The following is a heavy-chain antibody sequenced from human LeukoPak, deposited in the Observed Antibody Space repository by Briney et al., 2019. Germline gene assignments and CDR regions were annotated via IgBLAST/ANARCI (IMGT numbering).Heavy chain of an antibody. D-gene: IGHD3-16*02. Sequence: GGSLRLSCEASGFTFDDYGMTWVRQVPGKGLEWISSINWNGGTTSYADSVKGRFTISRDNDKNSLYLQTNSLRAEDTALYHCARGRYRQLAYFDYWGQGALVTVSS. CDR2: INWNGGTT. J-gene: IGHJ4*02. V-gene: IGHV3-20*01. CDR1: GFTFDDYG. CDR3: ARGRYRQLAYFDY.